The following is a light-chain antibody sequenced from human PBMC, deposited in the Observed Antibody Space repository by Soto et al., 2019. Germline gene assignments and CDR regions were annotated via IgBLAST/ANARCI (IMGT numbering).Light chain of an antibody. CDR1: SGDVTSGRF. V-gene: IGLV7-46*01. Sequence: QAVVTQEPSLTVSPGGTVTLTCGSSSGDVTSGRFPYWFQQKSGQAPRPLIYDTSSRHSWTPARFSGSLLGGKAALTLSGAQPEDEADYYCFLPHPSPRVFGGGTKLTVL. J-gene: IGLJ2*01. CDR2: DTS. CDR3: FLPHPSPRV.